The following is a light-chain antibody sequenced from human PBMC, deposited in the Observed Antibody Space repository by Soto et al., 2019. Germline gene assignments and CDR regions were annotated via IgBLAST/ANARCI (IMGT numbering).Light chain of an antibody. CDR2: GAS. V-gene: IGKV3-15*01. J-gene: IGKJ1*01. CDR1: QSVSSD. Sequence: DIVMTQSPATLSVSPGERATLSCRASQSVSSDLAWYQQKPGQAPRLFIYGASTRATGIPARFSGSGSGTEFSLTISSLQSEDFAVYYCQQYEKWPWTFGQGTKVEIK. CDR3: QQYEKWPWT.